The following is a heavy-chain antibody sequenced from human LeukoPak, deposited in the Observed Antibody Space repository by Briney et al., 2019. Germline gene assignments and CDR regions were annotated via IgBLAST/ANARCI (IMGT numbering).Heavy chain of an antibody. Sequence: SETLSLTCAVYGGSFSGYYWSWIRQPPEKGLEWIGEMNHSGSANFSRSLKGRVPLSVDTSKKQFSLEIGYPTAAGTAVYYCARADYYYMDVWGKGTTVTVSS. CDR1: GGSFSGYY. CDR3: ARADYYYMDV. J-gene: IGHJ6*03. CDR2: MNHSGSA. V-gene: IGHV4-34*01.